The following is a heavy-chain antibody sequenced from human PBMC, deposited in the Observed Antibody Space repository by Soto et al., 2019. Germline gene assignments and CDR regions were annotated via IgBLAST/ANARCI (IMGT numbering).Heavy chain of an antibody. CDR1: GGFLSESY. J-gene: IGHJ5*02. CDR2: INHVGGT. V-gene: IGHV4-34*01. D-gene: IGHD3-16*01. CDR3: VRVRYQLPSSVLWLDP. Sequence: SETLSLTCAVYGGFLSESYWTWIRQPPGKGLEWIGEINHVGGTNYNPSLKSRVTMSVDTSQNQFSLRLISVTAADTAMYFCVRVRYQLPSSVLWLDPWGQGTPVTVSS.